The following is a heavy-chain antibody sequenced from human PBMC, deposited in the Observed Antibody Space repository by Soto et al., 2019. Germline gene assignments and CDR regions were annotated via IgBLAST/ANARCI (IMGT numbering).Heavy chain of an antibody. D-gene: IGHD6-13*01. V-gene: IGHV3-23*01. Sequence: EVQLLESGGGLVQPGGSLRLSCAASGFTFSNYAMSWVRQAPGKGLEWVSVIGGSGDSTYYADSVKGRFTISRDNSKNTVHLQMNSLRAEDTAVYYCANMWDSSSYYCFDYWGQGTLVTVSS. CDR1: GFTFSNYA. CDR3: ANMWDSSSYYCFDY. CDR2: IGGSGDST. J-gene: IGHJ4*02.